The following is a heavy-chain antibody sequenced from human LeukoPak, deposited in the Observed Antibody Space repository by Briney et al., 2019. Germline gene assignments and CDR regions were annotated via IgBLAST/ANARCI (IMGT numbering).Heavy chain of an antibody. V-gene: IGHV3-23*01. Sequence: GSLRLSCAASGFPFSSYAMSWVRQTPGKGLEWVSSISNSGYTYYADSVEGRFTISRDNSRNTLYLQMNSLRAEETAVYYCAKVNGRPYWGQGTLVTVSS. D-gene: IGHD1-26*01. CDR2: ISNSGYT. CDR3: AKVNGRPY. CDR1: GFPFSSYA. J-gene: IGHJ4*02.